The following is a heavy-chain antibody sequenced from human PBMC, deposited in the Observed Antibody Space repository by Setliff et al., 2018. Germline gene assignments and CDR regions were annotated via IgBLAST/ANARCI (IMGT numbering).Heavy chain of an antibody. D-gene: IGHD3-3*01. CDR3: VREGLSFGPGCCPNWLDP. CDR2: INPNSGGT. Sequence: ASVKVSCKASGYTFTGYYIHWVRQAPGQGLEWMGWINPNSGGTHCAQKFQGRVTMTRDTSITTVYMELSTLTSDGTAVYYCVREGLSFGPGCCPNWLDPWGQGQWSPSPQ. CDR1: GYTFTGYY. V-gene: IGHV1-2*02. J-gene: IGHJ5*02.